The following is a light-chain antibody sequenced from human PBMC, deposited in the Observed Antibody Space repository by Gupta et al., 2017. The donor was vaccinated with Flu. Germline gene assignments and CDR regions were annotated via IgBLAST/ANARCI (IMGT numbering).Light chain of an antibody. J-gene: IGKJ1*01. CDR1: QGISSW. V-gene: IGKV1-5*03. Sequence: DIQMTQSPSNLSASVGDRVTSTCRASQGISSWLAWFQQKAGKAPKLLIYQASTLERGVTSRFSGCGSVREFTLTSMRPQNDDSENYIGEQDTNYWTFGPGTKVEIK. CDR3: EQDTNYWT. CDR2: QAS.